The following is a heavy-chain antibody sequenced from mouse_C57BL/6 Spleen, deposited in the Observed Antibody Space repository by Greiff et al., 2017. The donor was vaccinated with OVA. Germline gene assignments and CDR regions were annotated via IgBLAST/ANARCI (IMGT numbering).Heavy chain of an antibody. CDR1: GYTFTSYW. D-gene: IGHD1-1*01. J-gene: IGHJ2*01. CDR3: ARPYYYGSSYGYFDY. Sequence: QVQLQQSGAELVMPGASVKLSCKASGYTFTSYWMHWVKQRPGQGLEWIGEIDPSDSYTNYNQKFKGKATLTADKSSSTAYMQLNSLTSEDSAVYFCARPYYYGSSYGYFDYWGQGTTLTVSS. V-gene: IGHV1-69*01. CDR2: IDPSDSYT.